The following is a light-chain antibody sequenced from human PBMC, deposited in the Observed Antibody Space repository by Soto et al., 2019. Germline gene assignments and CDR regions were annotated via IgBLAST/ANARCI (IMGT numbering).Light chain of an antibody. J-gene: IGKJ4*01. V-gene: IGKV1-13*02. CDR2: DAS. Sequence: ATQLTQSPSSLSASVGERVSITCRASQGISNALAWYRQKPGNPPNLLIYDASRLESGVPSRFSGSGSGTHSPLTISILQPEFFASYFRQQCDSYPLTFGGGTKVQIK. CDR3: QQCDSYPLT. CDR1: QGISNA.